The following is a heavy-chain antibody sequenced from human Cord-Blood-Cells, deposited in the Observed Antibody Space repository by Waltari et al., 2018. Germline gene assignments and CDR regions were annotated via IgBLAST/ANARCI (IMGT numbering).Heavy chain of an antibody. CDR3: ASTLYDSSCYYYDY. CDR2: INHSGST. J-gene: IGHJ4*02. V-gene: IGHV4-34*01. D-gene: IGHD3-22*01. CDR1: GGSFRGSY. Sequence: QAQLQQWGAGLLKPSETLSLTCAVYGGSFRGSYWSWIRQPPGKGLEWNGEINHSGSTNYNPALKSRVTISVDTSKNQFSLKLSSVTAADTAVYYCASTLYDSSCYYYDYWGQGTLVTVSS.